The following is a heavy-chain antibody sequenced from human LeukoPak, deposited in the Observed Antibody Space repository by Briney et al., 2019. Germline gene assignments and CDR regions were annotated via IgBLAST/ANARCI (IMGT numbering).Heavy chain of an antibody. Sequence: GGSLRLSCAASGFTFSTYVMTWVRQAPGKGLEWGSVISGRGDYTYYADSMRGRFTISRDNSKNSLFLQMNSLRAEDTAVYYCAKGPRSSWYHYGMDVWGKGTTVTVSS. CDR1: GFTFSTYV. CDR3: AKGPRSSWYHYGMDV. V-gene: IGHV3-23*01. J-gene: IGHJ6*04. CDR2: ISGRGDYT. D-gene: IGHD6-13*01.